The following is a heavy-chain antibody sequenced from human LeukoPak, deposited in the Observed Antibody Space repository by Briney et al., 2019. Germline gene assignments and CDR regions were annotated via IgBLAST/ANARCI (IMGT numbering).Heavy chain of an antibody. CDR1: GFTFSTCG. CDR2: IKQDGSEK. D-gene: IGHD6-13*01. Sequence: GRSLRLSCAASGFTFSTCGMHWVRQAPGKGLEWVANIKQDGSEKYYVDSVKGRFTISRDNAKNSLYLQMNSLRAEDTAVYYCAKLSMAAADDELNWFDPWGQGTLVTVSS. J-gene: IGHJ5*02. CDR3: AKLSMAAADDELNWFDP. V-gene: IGHV3-7*03.